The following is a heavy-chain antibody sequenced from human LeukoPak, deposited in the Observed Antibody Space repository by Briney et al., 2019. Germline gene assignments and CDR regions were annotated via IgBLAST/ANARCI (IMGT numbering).Heavy chain of an antibody. Sequence: SQTLSLTCAISGDSVSSNSAAWNWIRQSPSRGLEWLGRTYYRFKCYNDYSVSVKSRITINPDTSKNQFSLQLNSVTPEDTAVYHCARDIPISPADVGYDSSGYKRGFDYWGQGTLVTVSA. D-gene: IGHD3-22*01. V-gene: IGHV6-1*01. CDR1: GDSVSSNSAA. CDR2: TYYRFKCYN. CDR3: ARDIPISPADVGYDSSGYKRGFDY. J-gene: IGHJ4*02.